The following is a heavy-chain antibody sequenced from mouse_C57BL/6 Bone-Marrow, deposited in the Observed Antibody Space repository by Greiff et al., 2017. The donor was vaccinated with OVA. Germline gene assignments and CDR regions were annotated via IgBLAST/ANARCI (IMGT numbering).Heavy chain of an antibody. CDR3: ARSGSFITTVVANWYFDV. J-gene: IGHJ1*03. D-gene: IGHD1-1*01. Sequence: EVKLQESGPELVKPGASVKIPCKASGYTFTDYNMDWVKQSHGKSLEWIGDINPNNGGTIYNQKFKGKATLTVDKSSSTAYMELRSLTSEDTAVYYCARSGSFITTVVANWYFDVWGTGTTVTVSS. V-gene: IGHV1-18*01. CDR1: GYTFTDYN. CDR2: INPNNGGT.